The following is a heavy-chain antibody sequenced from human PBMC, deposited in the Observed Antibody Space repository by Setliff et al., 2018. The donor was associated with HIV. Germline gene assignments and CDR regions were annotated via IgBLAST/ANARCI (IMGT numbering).Heavy chain of an antibody. CDR3: ARPLTTSVNFWGDAFAI. D-gene: IGHD3-3*01. Sequence: TSETLSLTCAVYGGSFSGYYWSWIRQPPGKGLEWIGEINHSGSTNYNPSLKSRVTISVDTSKNQFSLKLSSATAADTAVYYCARPLTTSVNFWGDAFAIWGQGTMVTVSS. CDR2: INHSGST. CDR1: GGSFSGYY. V-gene: IGHV4-34*01. J-gene: IGHJ3*02.